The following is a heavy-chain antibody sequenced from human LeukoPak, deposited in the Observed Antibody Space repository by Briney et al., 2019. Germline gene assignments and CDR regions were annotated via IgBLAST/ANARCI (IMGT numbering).Heavy chain of an antibody. D-gene: IGHD1-26*01. V-gene: IGHV3-23*01. CDR1: GFTFSTFA. Sequence: GGSLRLSCAASGFTFSTFAMSWFRQTPGKGLEWVSTMSASDGITHYGDSVQGRFTISRDNSKNTLYLQMSSLTVEDTAIYYCAKDVRVGVTPYFDYWGQGTPVTVSS. CDR3: AKDVRVGVTPYFDY. J-gene: IGHJ4*02. CDR2: MSASDGIT.